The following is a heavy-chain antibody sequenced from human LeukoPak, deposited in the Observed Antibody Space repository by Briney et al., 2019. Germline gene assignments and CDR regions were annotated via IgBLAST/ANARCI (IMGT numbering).Heavy chain of an antibody. D-gene: IGHD3-10*01. V-gene: IGHV4-39*07. CDR1: GDSISTSNSY. CDR2: IYYSGNT. Sequence: PSETLSLTCAVSGDSISTSNSYWGWIRRPPGKGLEWVGSIYYSGNTYYNPSLKSRVTMSVDTSKNQFSLKLSSVTAADTAVYYCARDSGTTGEVKFDPWGQGTLVTVSS. J-gene: IGHJ5*02. CDR3: ARDSGTTGEVKFDP.